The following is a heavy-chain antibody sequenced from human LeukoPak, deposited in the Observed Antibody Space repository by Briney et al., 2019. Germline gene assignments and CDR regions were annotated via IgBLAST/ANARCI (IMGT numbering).Heavy chain of an antibody. V-gene: IGHV1-2*06. CDR1: GYTFTCYY. J-gene: IGHJ4*02. D-gene: IGHD2-2*01. CDR2: ISPNSGGT. CDR3: AKGFAQGAVVPAATGHYYFDY. Sequence: ASVKVSCKASGYTFTCYYMRWVRQAPGQGLEWMGRISPNSGGTNCAQKFQGRVTMTRDTSISAAYMELSRLRSDDTAVYYCAKGFAQGAVVPAATGHYYFDYWGQGTLVTVSS.